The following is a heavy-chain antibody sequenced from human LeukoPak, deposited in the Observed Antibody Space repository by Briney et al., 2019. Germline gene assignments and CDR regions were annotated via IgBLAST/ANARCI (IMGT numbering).Heavy chain of an antibody. CDR2: ISPNSGGT. D-gene: IGHD3-10*01. Sequence: ASVKVSCKASGFTFSGYYMHWVRQAPGQGLEWMAWISPNSGGTNYVQKFQGRVTVTRDTSISTDCMEINGLTSDDTALYYCAREPSGSGGYDYWGQGTLVTVSS. J-gene: IGHJ4*02. CDR1: GFTFSGYY. CDR3: AREPSGSGGYDY. V-gene: IGHV1-2*02.